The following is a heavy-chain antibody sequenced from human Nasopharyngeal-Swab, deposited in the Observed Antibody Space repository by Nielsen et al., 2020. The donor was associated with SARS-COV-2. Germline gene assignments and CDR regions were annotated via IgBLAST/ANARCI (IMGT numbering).Heavy chain of an antibody. D-gene: IGHD1-1*01. J-gene: IGHJ4*02. CDR2: IYHSGST. V-gene: IGHV4-38-2*02. CDR3: ACHRTASFYY. CDR1: GYSISSGYY. Sequence: SETLSLTYTVSGYSISSGYYWGWIRQSPGKGLEWIGSIYHSGSTYYNPSLKSRVTISVDTSRNHFSLKLRSVTGADTAVYYCACHRTASFYYWGQGTLVTVSS.